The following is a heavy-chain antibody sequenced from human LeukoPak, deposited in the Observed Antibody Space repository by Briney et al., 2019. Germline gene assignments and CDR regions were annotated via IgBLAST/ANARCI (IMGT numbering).Heavy chain of an antibody. J-gene: IGHJ6*03. D-gene: IGHD3-10*01. CDR1: GGSFSGYY. CDR2: INHSGST. V-gene: IGHV4-34*01. CDR3: ARRPTHYYGSGYPYYYYYMDV. Sequence: SETLSLTCAVYGGSFSGYYWSWIRQPPGKGLEWIGEINHSGSTNYNPSLKSRVTISVDTSKNQFSLKLSSVTAADTAVYYCARRPTHYYGSGYPYYYYYMDVWGKGTTVTISS.